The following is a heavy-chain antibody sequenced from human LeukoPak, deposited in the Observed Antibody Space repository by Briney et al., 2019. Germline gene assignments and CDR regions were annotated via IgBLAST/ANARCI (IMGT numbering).Heavy chain of an antibody. CDR1: GFNFSSYG. D-gene: IGHD3-22*01. Sequence: PGRSLRLSCAASGFNFSSYGMHWVRQAPGKGLEGVAVIWYDGSNKYYADSVKGRFTISRDNSKNTLYLQMNSLRAEDTAVYYCAKLWGYDSSGYYYDPYGMDVWGQGTTVTVSS. CDR3: AKLWGYDSSGYYYDPYGMDV. V-gene: IGHV3-33*06. J-gene: IGHJ6*02. CDR2: IWYDGSNK.